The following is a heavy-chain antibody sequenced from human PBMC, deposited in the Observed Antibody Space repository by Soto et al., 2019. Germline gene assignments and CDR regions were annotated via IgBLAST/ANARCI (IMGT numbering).Heavy chain of an antibody. Sequence: GGSLRLSCAASGFTFSSTAMHWVRQSPGKGLEWVAVISHDGSNKYNADSVKGRFTISRDNSKNTLFLQMNSLRAEDTAVYYCARDEGTGRPLDYWGQGTLVTVSS. D-gene: IGHD1-1*01. V-gene: IGHV3-30-3*01. CDR1: GFTFSSTA. J-gene: IGHJ4*02. CDR3: ARDEGTGRPLDY. CDR2: ISHDGSNK.